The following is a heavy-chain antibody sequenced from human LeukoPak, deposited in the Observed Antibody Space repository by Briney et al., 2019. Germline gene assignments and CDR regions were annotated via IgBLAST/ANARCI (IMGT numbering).Heavy chain of an antibody. Sequence: PGRSLRLSCAASGFTFDDYAMHWVGQAPGKGLEWVSGISWNSGSIGYADSVKGRFTISRDNAKNSLYLQMNSLRAEDTAVYYCAELGITMIGGVWGKGTTVTISS. J-gene: IGHJ6*04. D-gene: IGHD3-10*02. CDR1: GFTFDDYA. V-gene: IGHV3-9*01. CDR3: AELGITMIGGV. CDR2: ISWNSGSI.